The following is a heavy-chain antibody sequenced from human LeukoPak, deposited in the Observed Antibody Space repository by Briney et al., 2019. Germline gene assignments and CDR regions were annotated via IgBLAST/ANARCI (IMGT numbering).Heavy chain of an antibody. Sequence: PSETLSLTCTVSGGSISSGGYYWSWIRQPRGKGLEWIGYIYHSGSTYYNPSLKSRVTISLDTSKNQFSLKLSSVTAADTAVYYCARAGIAVAGSTLFDYWGQGTLVTVSS. D-gene: IGHD6-19*01. CDR1: GGSISSGGYY. V-gene: IGHV4-30-2*01. J-gene: IGHJ4*02. CDR3: ARAGIAVAGSTLFDY. CDR2: IYHSGST.